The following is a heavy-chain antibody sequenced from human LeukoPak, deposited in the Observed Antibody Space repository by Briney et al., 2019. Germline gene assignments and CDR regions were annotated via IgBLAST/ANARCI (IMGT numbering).Heavy chain of an antibody. CDR2: FYYSGGT. Sequence: KSSETLSLTCSVSGVSVSNHYWSWIRQPPGKGLEWIGWFYYSGGTYFNPSLGSRVTISADTSRNHLSLNLRSLTAADTAVYYCARAGSELRFLGWLAVDPWGQGTLVTVSS. D-gene: IGHD3-3*01. J-gene: IGHJ5*02. CDR3: ARAGSELRFLGWLAVDP. CDR1: GVSVSNHY. V-gene: IGHV4-59*02.